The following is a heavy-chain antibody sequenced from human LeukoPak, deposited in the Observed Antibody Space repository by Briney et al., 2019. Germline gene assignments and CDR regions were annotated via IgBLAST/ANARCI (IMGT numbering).Heavy chain of an antibody. CDR1: GFTFSSHG. D-gene: IGHD2-2*02. CDR2: ISWNSGSI. CDR3: VKGSYTGPFDQ. J-gene: IGHJ4*02. V-gene: IGHV3-9*01. Sequence: GGSLRLSCAGSGFTFSSHGMHWVRQAPGKGLEWVSGISWNSGSIGYADSVKGRFTISRDNAKNSLYLQMNSLRTEDTALYYCVKGSYTGPFDQWGQGTLVTVSS.